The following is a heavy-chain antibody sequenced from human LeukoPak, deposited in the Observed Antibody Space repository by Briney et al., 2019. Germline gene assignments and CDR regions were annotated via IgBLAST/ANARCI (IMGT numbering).Heavy chain of an antibody. D-gene: IGHD2-15*01. V-gene: IGHV4-38-2*01. CDR1: GYSISSGYY. J-gene: IGHJ5*02. CDR2: IYHSGST. CDR3: ARSPYCSGGGCYSGGSWFDP. Sequence: SETLSLTCAVSGYSISSGYYWGWIRQPPGKGLEWNGSIYHSGSTYYNPSLKSRVTISVDTSKNQFSLKLSSVTAADTALYYCARSPYCSGGGCYSGGSWFDPWGQGTLVTVSS.